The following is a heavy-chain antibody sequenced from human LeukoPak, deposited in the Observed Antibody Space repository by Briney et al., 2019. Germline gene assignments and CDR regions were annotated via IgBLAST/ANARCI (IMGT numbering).Heavy chain of an antibody. CDR3: AKDRPVYYYDSSGLSY. J-gene: IGHJ4*02. CDR1: GFTFSSYA. D-gene: IGHD3-22*01. V-gene: IGHV3-23*01. Sequence: GGSLRLSCAASGFTFSSYALSWVRQAPGQGLAWVSAISRSGGSTYYADSVKGRFTISRDNSKNTLYLQMNSLRAEDTAVYYCAKDRPVYYYDSSGLSYWGQGTLVTVSS. CDR2: ISRSGGST.